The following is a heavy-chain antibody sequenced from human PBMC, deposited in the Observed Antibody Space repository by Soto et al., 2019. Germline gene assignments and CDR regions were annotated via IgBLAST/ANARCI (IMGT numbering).Heavy chain of an antibody. D-gene: IGHD1-26*01. CDR2: ISAYNGNT. Sequence: QVQLEQSGAEVKKPGASVKVSCKASGYTFTSYGISWVRQAPGQGLEWMGRISAYNGNTKYAQKPQGRVTMTTDTATSTAYMELRSLRSDATAVYYCARVVGALGHWCDPWGQGTLVTVSS. J-gene: IGHJ5*02. CDR1: GYTFTSYG. V-gene: IGHV1-18*01. CDR3: ARVVGALGHWCDP.